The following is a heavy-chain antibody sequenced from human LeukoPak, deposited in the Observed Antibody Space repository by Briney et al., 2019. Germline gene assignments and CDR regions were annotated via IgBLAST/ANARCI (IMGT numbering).Heavy chain of an antibody. Sequence: SETLSLTCTVSGGSISSYYWSWIRQPAGKGLEWIGRIYTSGSTNYNPSLKSRVTMSVDTSKNQFSLKLSSVTAADTAVYYCARGRYCSSTSCFLGYYYYYYMDVWGKGTTVTVSS. CDR1: GGSISSYY. V-gene: IGHV4-4*07. CDR3: ARGRYCSSTSCFLGYYYYYYMDV. CDR2: IYTSGST. J-gene: IGHJ6*03. D-gene: IGHD2-2*01.